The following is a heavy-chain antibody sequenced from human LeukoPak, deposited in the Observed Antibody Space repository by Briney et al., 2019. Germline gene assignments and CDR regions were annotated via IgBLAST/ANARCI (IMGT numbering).Heavy chain of an antibody. CDR2: IKQDGSEK. J-gene: IGHJ6*03. CDR1: GFTFSSYW. D-gene: IGHD3-16*01. CDR3: AKDLSLGLGAYCYYYYMDV. V-gene: IGHV3-7*01. Sequence: GGSLRLSCGASGFTFSSYWMTWVRQAPGRGLEWVANIKQDGSEKYYVDSVKGRFTISRDNSKNTLYLQMNSLRAEDTAVYYCAKDLSLGLGAYCYYYYMDVWGKGTTVTISS.